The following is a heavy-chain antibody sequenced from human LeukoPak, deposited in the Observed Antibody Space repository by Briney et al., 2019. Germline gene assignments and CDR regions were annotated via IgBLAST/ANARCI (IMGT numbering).Heavy chain of an antibody. D-gene: IGHD3-10*01. V-gene: IGHV5-51*01. J-gene: IGHJ4*02. CDR1: GYSFATYW. Sequence: GESLKISCKGSGYSFATYWIGWVRQMPGKGLEWMGIIYPGDSDTRYSPSFQGQVTISADKSISTAYLQWSSLKASDTAMYYCARLTHITLYYFDYWGQGTLVTVSS. CDR3: ARLTHITLYYFDY. CDR2: IYPGDSDT.